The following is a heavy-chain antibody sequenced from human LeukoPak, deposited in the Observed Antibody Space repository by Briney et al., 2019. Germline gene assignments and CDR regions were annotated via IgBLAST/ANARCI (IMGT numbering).Heavy chain of an antibody. CDR2: ISSSSSYT. CDR1: GFTFSDYY. CDR3: ARASPESGYFDWLFAYFDC. D-gene: IGHD3-9*01. Sequence: GGSLRLSCAASGFTFSDYYMSWIRQAPGKGLEWVSYISSSSSYTNYADSVKGRFTISRDNAKNSLYLQMNSLRAEDTAVYYCARASPESGYFDWLFAYFDCWGQGTLVTVSS. J-gene: IGHJ4*02. V-gene: IGHV3-11*06.